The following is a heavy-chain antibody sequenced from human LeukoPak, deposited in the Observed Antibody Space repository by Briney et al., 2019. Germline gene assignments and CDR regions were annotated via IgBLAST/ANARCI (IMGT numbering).Heavy chain of an antibody. D-gene: IGHD3-22*01. CDR3: ARVYDSRTFDI. V-gene: IGHV3-21*01. CDR1: GFTFSSYW. CDR2: ISSSSSYI. Sequence: GGSLRLSCAASGFTFSSYWMSWARQAPGKGLEWVSSISSSSSYIYYADSVKGRFTISRDNAKNSLYLQMNSLRAEDTAVYYCARVYDSRTFDIWGQGTMVTVSS. J-gene: IGHJ3*02.